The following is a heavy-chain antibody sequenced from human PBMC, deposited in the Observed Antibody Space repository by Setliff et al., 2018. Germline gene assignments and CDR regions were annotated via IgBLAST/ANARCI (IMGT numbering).Heavy chain of an antibody. D-gene: IGHD3-10*01. Sequence: PSETLSLTCTVSGGSISSYYWSWIRQPAGKGLEWIGHIYYSGSTYYNPSLKSRVTISVDTSKYQFSLRLSSVTAADTAVYYCARTSRDGATYMDVWGKGTTVTVSS. CDR2: IYYSGST. CDR3: ARTSRDGATYMDV. J-gene: IGHJ6*03. CDR1: GGSISSYY. V-gene: IGHV4-59*12.